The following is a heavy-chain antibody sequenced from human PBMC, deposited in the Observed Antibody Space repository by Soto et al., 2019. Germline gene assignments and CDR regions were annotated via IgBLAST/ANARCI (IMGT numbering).Heavy chain of an antibody. V-gene: IGHV1-2*04. J-gene: IGHJ4*02. Sequence: VSVKLSCKASGYTFTGYYIHWGRQAPGQGLEWMGWINPNGGGTNYAQKFQDWVTMTRDTSISTAYMELSRLKSDDTAVYYCARVATIFGVVPDYWGQGTLVTVSS. CDR1: GYTFTGYY. D-gene: IGHD3-3*01. CDR3: ARVATIFGVVPDY. CDR2: INPNGGGT.